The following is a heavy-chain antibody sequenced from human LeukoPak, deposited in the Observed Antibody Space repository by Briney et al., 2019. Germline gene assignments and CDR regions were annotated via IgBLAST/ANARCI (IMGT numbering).Heavy chain of an antibody. V-gene: IGHV3-15*01. D-gene: IGHD6-19*01. CDR3: TRIPYSSGWTRPRYFDY. J-gene: IGHJ4*02. Sequence: GSLRLSCAASGFTFSKAWMSWVRQAPGKGLVWVGRIKGKTDGGATDYAAPVKGRFTISRDDSKSIAYLQMNSLKTEDTAVYYCTRIPYSSGWTRPRYFDYWGQGTLVTVSS. CDR1: GFTFSKAW. CDR2: IKGKTDGGAT.